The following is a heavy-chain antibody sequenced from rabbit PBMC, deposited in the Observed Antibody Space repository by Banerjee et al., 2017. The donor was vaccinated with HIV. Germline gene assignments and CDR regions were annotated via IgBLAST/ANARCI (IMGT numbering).Heavy chain of an antibody. Sequence: QEQLVESGGGLVKPEGSLKLSCTASGFSFSSYYYMCWVRQAPGKGLEWIACIYAGSSGTTYYASWAKGRFTISKTSSTTVTLQMTSLTAADTATYFCARKTVSYDYDSYNLWGPGTLVTVS. D-gene: IGHD6-1*01. CDR1: GFSFSSYYY. J-gene: IGHJ4*01. CDR3: ARKTVSYDYDSYNL. CDR2: IYAGSSGTT. V-gene: IGHV1S45*01.